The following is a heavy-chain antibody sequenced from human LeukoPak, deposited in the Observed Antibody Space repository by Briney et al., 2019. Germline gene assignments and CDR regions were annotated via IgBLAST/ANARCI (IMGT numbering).Heavy chain of an antibody. V-gene: IGHV1-2*02. D-gene: IGHD6-19*01. CDR1: GYICTGNY. Sequence: AAVKCSCKGSGYICTGNYIHWVRQAPGKGFEWMGWINPDSGGTHYAQKFQARVTMTRDTSISTAYMQLSRLTSDDTAVYYCAREGAVGGDIWGQGTLVTVSS. CDR3: AREGAVGGDI. J-gene: IGHJ4*02. CDR2: INPDSGGT.